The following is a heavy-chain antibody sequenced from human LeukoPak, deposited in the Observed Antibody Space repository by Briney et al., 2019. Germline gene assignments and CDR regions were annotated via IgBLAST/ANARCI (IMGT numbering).Heavy chain of an antibody. Sequence: GGSLRLSCAASGFTFSTSAMTWVRQAPGKGLEWVSGISGSGVTDYADSVKGRFTISRDNSKNTLYLQMNSLRAEDTVVYYCAKDLNWGGRWGQGTLVTVSS. CDR1: GFTFSTSA. J-gene: IGHJ4*02. D-gene: IGHD7-27*01. CDR3: AKDLNWGGR. V-gene: IGHV3-23*01. CDR2: ISGSGVT.